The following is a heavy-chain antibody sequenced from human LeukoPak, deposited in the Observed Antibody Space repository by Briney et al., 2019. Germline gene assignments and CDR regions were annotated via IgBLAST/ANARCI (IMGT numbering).Heavy chain of an antibody. J-gene: IGHJ6*03. Sequence: SETLSLTCTVSGGSISSYYWSWIRQPPGKGLEWIGYIYYRGSTNYNPSLKSRVTISVDTSKNQFSLKLSSVTAADTAACYCASAQSQYYDFWSGYFAPVDYYYYYYMDVWGKGTTVTVSS. V-gene: IGHV4-59*01. CDR3: ASAQSQYYDFWSGYFAPVDYYYYYYMDV. CDR2: IYYRGST. D-gene: IGHD3-3*01. CDR1: GGSISSYY.